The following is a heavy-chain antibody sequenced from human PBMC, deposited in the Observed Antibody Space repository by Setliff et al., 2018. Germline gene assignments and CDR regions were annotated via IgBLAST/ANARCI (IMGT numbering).Heavy chain of an antibody. J-gene: IGHJ4*02. Sequence: SETLSLTCAVYGGSFSGYYWSWIRQPPGKGLEWIAYIYHSGSAYYNPSLKSRVTISMDTSKNQFSLKVSSVTAADTAVYYCARSFSRREKFLLDYWGQGALVTVSS. CDR2: IYHSGSA. CDR3: ARSFSRREKFLLDY. V-gene: IGHV4-34*01. CDR1: GGSFSGYY.